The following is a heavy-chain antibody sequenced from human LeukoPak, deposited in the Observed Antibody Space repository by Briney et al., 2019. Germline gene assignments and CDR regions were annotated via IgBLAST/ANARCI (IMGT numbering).Heavy chain of an antibody. V-gene: IGHV3-66*01. J-gene: IGHJ3*02. Sequence: GGSLRLSCAASGFTVSSNYMSWVRQAPGKGLEWVSVIYSGGSTYYADSVKGRFTISRDNSKNTLYLQMNSLRAEDTAVYYCARERGYFGYYYDSSGPDAFDIWGQGTMVTVSS. CDR3: ARERGYFGYYYDSSGPDAFDI. CDR1: GFTVSSNY. D-gene: IGHD3-22*01. CDR2: IYSGGST.